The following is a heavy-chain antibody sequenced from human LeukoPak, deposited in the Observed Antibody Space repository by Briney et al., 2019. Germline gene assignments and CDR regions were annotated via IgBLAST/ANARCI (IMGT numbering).Heavy chain of an antibody. V-gene: IGHV1-46*01. CDR2: INPTGGST. J-gene: IGHJ4*02. Sequence: ASVKVSCKASGYTFPSYFMHWVRQAPGQGLEWMGIINPTGGSTTYAQKFQGRVTMTRDTSTSAVYMELSSLRSDDTAVYYCARTAARRFDYWGQGTLVTVSS. D-gene: IGHD6-6*01. CDR1: GYTFPSYF. CDR3: ARTAARRFDY.